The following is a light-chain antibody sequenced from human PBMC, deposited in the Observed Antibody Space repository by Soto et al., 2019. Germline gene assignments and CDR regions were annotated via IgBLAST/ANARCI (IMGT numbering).Light chain of an antibody. Sequence: QSALTQPASVSGSPGQSITISCTGTSSDVGGYNYVSWYQQQPGKAPKLMIYDVSNRPSGVSNRFSGSKSGNTASLTISGLQAEDEADYYCSSYTSSSTTPVFGGGTKLTVL. V-gene: IGLV2-14*01. CDR2: DVS. CDR3: SSYTSSSTTPV. CDR1: SSDVGGYNY. J-gene: IGLJ2*01.